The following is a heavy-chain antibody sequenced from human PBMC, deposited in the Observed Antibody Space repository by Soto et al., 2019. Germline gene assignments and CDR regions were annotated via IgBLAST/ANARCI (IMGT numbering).Heavy chain of an antibody. V-gene: IGHV3-23*01. J-gene: IGHJ6*03. CDR1: GFTFSSYA. D-gene: IGHD3-16*01. CDR3: AKDKTLGGHYYYDMDV. CDR2: ISGSGGTT. Sequence: GGSLRLSCATSGFTFSSYAMSWVRQAPGKGLEWVSGISGSGGTTYFADSVKGRFTISRDNYKNTLYLQMSSLGAEDTAVYYCAKDKTLGGHYYYDMDVWGKGTTVTVSS.